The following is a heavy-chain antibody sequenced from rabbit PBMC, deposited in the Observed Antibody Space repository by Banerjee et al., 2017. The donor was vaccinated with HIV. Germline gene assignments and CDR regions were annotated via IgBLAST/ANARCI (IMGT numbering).Heavy chain of an antibody. J-gene: IGHJ4*01. CDR3: ARDSHGYSL. Sequence: QSLEESGGDLVKPGASLTLTCTASGFSFSSRYYMCWVRQAPGKGLEWIACIYAGSSGSTYYASWAKGRFTISKTSSTTVTLQMTSLTAADTATYFCARDSHGYSLWGPGTLVTV. CDR1: GFSFSSRYY. D-gene: IGHD7-1*01. CDR2: IYAGSSGST. V-gene: IGHV1S40*01.